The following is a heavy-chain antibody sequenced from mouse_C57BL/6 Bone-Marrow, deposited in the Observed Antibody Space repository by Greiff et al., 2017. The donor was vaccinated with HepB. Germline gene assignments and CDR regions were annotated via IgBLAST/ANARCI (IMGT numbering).Heavy chain of an antibody. CDR2: IYPGSGST. CDR3: AAYYSNDRRDY. D-gene: IGHD2-5*01. CDR1: GYTFTSYC. Sequence: QVQLQQPGAELVKPGASVKMSCKASGYTFTSYCITWVKQRPGQGLEWIGDIYPGSGSTNYNEKFKSKATLTVDTSSSTAYMQLSSLTSEDSAVYYCAAYYSNDRRDYWGQGTTLTVSS. J-gene: IGHJ2*01. V-gene: IGHV1-55*01.